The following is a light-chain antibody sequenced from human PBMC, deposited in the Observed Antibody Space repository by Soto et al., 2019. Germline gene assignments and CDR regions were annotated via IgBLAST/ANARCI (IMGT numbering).Light chain of an antibody. J-gene: IGKJ1*01. CDR1: QSISCW. CDR3: QQYNSYRT. Sequence: DIQMTQSPSTLSASVGDRVTITCRASQSISCWLAWYQQKPGKAPKLLIYKASSLESGVPSRFSGSGSGTEFTLTISSLQPDDFATYYCQQYNSYRTFGQGTKVEIK. V-gene: IGKV1-5*03. CDR2: KAS.